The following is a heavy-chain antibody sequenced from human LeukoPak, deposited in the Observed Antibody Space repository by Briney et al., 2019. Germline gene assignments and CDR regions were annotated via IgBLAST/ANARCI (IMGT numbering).Heavy chain of an antibody. CDR2: INWNGGKT. J-gene: IGHJ4*02. D-gene: IGHD6-6*01. V-gene: IGHV3-20*04. CDR3: ARDGTGSSTSY. CDR1: GFTFDDYG. Sequence: RPGGSLRLSCSASGFTFDDYGLSWVRPAPGKGLEWVSGINWNGGKTDYLDSVKGRFTISRDNAKNALYLQMNSLRVEDTAFYYCARDGTGSSTSYWGQGTLVTVSS.